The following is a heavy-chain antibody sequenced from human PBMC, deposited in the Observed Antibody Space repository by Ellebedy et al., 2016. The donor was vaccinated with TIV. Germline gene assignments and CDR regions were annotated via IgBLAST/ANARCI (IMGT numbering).Heavy chain of an antibody. D-gene: IGHD7-27*01. V-gene: IGHV3-30-3*01. Sequence: PGGSLRLSCAASGFTFSSYSMHWVRQAPGKGLEWVAVITFDGSHKYYADSVKGRFTISRDNSKNTLHLEMNNLRPDDTAVYYCARARLGIWGQGTLVTVSS. CDR3: ARARLGI. J-gene: IGHJ4*02. CDR2: ITFDGSHK. CDR1: GFTFSSYS.